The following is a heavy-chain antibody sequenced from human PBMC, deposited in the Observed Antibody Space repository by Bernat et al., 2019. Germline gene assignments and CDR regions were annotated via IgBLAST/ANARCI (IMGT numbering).Heavy chain of an antibody. CDR2: INSKSDGGTT. CDR3: TTDTPCSGGSCKYHDY. D-gene: IGHD2-15*01. V-gene: IGHV3-15*01. CDR1: GFTFSNAC. Sequence: EVQLVESGGGLVKPGGSLRLSCAVSGFTFSNACMSWVRQAPGKGLEWVGRINSKSDGGTTDYAAPVKGRFTVSRDDSKNMLYLQMNSLKTEDTAVYYCTTDTPCSGGSCKYHDYWGQGTLVTVSS. J-gene: IGHJ4*02.